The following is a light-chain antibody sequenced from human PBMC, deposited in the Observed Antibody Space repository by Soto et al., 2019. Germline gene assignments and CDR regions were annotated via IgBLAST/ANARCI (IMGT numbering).Light chain of an antibody. CDR2: EVT. J-gene: IGLJ1*01. V-gene: IGLV2-14*01. CDR3: SSYTSSITYV. CDR1: SSDVGGYNY. Sequence: QSALTQPASVSGSPGQSITISCTGTSSDVGGYNYGSWYQQHPGKAPKLMIYEVTNRPSGVSNRFSGSQSGNTASLTISGLQADDEAHYYCSSYTSSITYVFGTGTKLTVL.